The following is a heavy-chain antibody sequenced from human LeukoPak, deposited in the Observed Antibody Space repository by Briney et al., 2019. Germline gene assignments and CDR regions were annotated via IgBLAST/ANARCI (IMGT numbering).Heavy chain of an antibody. J-gene: IGHJ4*02. CDR3: ARGEDFERYYLAY. V-gene: IGHV4-59*01. CDR1: GGSISIYY. Sequence: SETLSLTCSVSGGSISIYYWTWIRQIPGKGLEWIGYIYYTGTTNYNPSFESRATISVDTSKNQFSLKLTSVTAADTAVYFCARGEDFERYYLAYWGQGTLVTVSS. CDR2: IYYTGTT. D-gene: IGHD3-9*01.